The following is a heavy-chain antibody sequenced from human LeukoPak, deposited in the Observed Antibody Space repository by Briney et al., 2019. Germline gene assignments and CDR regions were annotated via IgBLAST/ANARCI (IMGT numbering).Heavy chain of an antibody. V-gene: IGHV3-49*04. Sequence: GGSLRLSCTASGFTFGDYAMSWVRQAPGKGLEWVGFIRSKAYGGTTEYAASVKGRFTISGDDSKSIAYLQMNSLKTEDTAVYYCTRYRCSSTSCYARYYYYYMDVWGKGTTVTISS. CDR3: TRYRCSSTSCYARYYYYYMDV. J-gene: IGHJ6*03. D-gene: IGHD2-2*01. CDR2: IRSKAYGGTT. CDR1: GFTFGDYA.